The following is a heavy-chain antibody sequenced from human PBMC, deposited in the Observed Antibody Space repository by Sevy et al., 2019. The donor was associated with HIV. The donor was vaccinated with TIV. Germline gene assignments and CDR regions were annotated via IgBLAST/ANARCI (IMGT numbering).Heavy chain of an antibody. V-gene: IGHV1-2*02. CDR2: INPKSGAT. J-gene: IGHJ6*02. D-gene: IGHD3-3*01. CDR1: GYTFSDSGYY. Sequence: ASVKVSCKASGYTFSDSGYYVHWVRQAPGQGLEWMGWINPKSGATNYAQKFQGRVTMTRDTSVSTANMELSRLTSDDTAGYYYARESYDFWTGPVDYDYGMDVWGQGTTVTVSS. CDR3: ARESYDFWTGPVDYDYGMDV.